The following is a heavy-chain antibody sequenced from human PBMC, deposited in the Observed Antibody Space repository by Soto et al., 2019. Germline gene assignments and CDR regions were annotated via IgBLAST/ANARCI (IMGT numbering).Heavy chain of an antibody. CDR3: ARGGGDLRGYYDSSGYFGY. V-gene: IGHV1-2*04. CDR2: INPNSGGT. J-gene: IGHJ4*02. CDR1: GYTFTGYY. Sequence: ASVKVSCKASGYTFTGYYMHWVRQAPGQGLEWMGWINPNSGGTNYAQKFQGWVTMTRDTSISTAYMELSRLRSDDTAVYYCARGGGDLRGYYDSSGYFGYWGQGTLVTVSS. D-gene: IGHD3-22*01.